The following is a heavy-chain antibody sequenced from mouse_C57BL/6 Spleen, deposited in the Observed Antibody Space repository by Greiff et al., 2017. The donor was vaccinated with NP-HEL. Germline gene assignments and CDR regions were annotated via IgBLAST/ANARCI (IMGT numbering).Heavy chain of an antibody. V-gene: IGHV1-61*01. D-gene: IGHD2-14*01. CDR1: GYTFTSYW. CDR3: AREIGTGSAWFAY. CDR2: IYPSDSET. Sequence: QVQLQQPGAELVRPGSSVKLSCKASGYTFTSYWMDWVKQRPGQGLEWIGNIYPSDSETHYNQKFKDKATLTVDKSSSTAYMQLSSLTSEDSAVYYCAREIGTGSAWFAYWGQGTLVTVSA. J-gene: IGHJ3*01.